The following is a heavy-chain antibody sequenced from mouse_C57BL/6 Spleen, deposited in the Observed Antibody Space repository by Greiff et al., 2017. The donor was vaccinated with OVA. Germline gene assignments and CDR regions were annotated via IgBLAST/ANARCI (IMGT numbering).Heavy chain of an antibody. Sequence: EVQLQESGGGLVQPGGSMKLSCAASGFTFSDAWMDWVRQSPEKGLEWVAEIRHKANNHATYYAESVKGRFTISRDDSKSSVYLQMNSLRAEDTGIYYCRGSSWFAYWGQGTLVTVSA. CDR1: GFTFSDAW. V-gene: IGHV6-6*01. D-gene: IGHD3-1*01. J-gene: IGHJ3*01. CDR2: IRHKANNHAT. CDR3: RGSSWFAY.